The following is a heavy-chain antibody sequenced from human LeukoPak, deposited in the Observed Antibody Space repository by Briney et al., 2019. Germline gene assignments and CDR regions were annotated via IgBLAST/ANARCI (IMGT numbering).Heavy chain of an antibody. Sequence: EASVKVSCKTSGYTFTPYHIHWVRQAPGQGLEWMGMIFPSGGSTNYAQKFQGRVTMTRDMSTSTVYMELSNLRSDDAAVYYCARDRSETYSRELDYWGQGTLVSVSS. J-gene: IGHJ4*02. CDR1: GYTFTPYH. CDR2: IFPSGGST. D-gene: IGHD2-15*01. CDR3: ARDRSETYSRELDY. V-gene: IGHV1-46*01.